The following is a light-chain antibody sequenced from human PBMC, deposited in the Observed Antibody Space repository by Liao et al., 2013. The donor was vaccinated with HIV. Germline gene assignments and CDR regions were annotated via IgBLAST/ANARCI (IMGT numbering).Light chain of an antibody. V-gene: IGLV3-21*01. CDR1: NIGSDT. Sequence: SYVLIQPPSVSVAPGQTAIITCGGDNIGSDTVHWYRQQPGQAPVMVIFFDTDRPSGIPDRFSASKSDNTATLTINRVEAGDEADYYCQVWDTSEGHPRVFGGGT. CDR2: FDT. J-gene: IGLJ3*02. CDR3: QVWDTSEGHPRV.